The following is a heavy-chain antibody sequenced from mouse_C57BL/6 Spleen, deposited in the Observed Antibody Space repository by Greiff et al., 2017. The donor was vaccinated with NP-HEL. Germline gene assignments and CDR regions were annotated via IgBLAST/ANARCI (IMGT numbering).Heavy chain of an antibody. J-gene: IGHJ2*01. CDR3: ARSREYYLDY. V-gene: IGHV1-52*01. Sequence: VQLQQPGAELVRPGSSVKLSCKASGYTFTSYWMHWVKQRPIQGLEWIGNIDPSDSETHYNQKFKDKATLTVDKSSSTAYMQLSSLTSEDSAVYYCARSREYYLDYWGQGTTLTVSS. CDR2: IDPSDSET. CDR1: GYTFTSYW.